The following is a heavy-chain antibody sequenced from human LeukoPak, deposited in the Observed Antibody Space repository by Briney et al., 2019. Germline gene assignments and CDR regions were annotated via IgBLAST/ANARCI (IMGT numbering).Heavy chain of an antibody. CDR1: GFTFSSYS. CDR3: ARGGLDAFDI. CDR2: ISYYGGST. V-gene: IGHV3-64*04. Sequence: GGSLRLSCSASGFTFSSYSIHWVRQAPGKGLEYVSAISYYGGSTYYADSVKGRFTISRDNAKNSLYLQMNSLRAEDTAVYYCARGGLDAFDIWGQGTMVTVSS. J-gene: IGHJ3*02.